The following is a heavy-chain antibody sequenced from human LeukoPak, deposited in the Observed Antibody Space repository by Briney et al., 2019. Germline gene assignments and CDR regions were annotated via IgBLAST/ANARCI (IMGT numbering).Heavy chain of an antibody. J-gene: IGHJ6*02. CDR3: AREYYYGSGLSSGMDV. CDR1: GGSFSGYY. Sequence: PSETLSLTRAVYGGSFSGYYWSWIRQPPGKGLEWIGEINHSGSTNYNPSLKSRVTISVDTSKNQFSLKLSSVTAADTAVYYCAREYYYGSGLSSGMDVWGQGTTVTVSS. CDR2: INHSGST. V-gene: IGHV4-34*01. D-gene: IGHD3-10*01.